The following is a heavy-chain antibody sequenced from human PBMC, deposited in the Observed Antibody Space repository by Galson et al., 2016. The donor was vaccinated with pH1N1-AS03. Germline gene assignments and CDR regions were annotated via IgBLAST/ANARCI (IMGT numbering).Heavy chain of an antibody. CDR3: ARDGAADDYLGIDV. J-gene: IGHJ6*02. D-gene: IGHD4/OR15-4a*01. CDR1: DDSITSYY. V-gene: IGHV4-4*07. Sequence: ETLSLPCPVSDDSITSYYWSWIRKPPGKGLEWIGHIYSSGSTSYNPSLKGRVTISLDTSKDQLSLKVDSVTAADTAVYYCARDGAADDYLGIDVWGQGTTVIVSS. CDR2: IYSSGST.